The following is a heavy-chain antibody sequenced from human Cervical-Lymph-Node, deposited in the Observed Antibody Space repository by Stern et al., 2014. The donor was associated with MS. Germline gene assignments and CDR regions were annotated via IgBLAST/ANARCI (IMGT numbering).Heavy chain of an antibody. CDR2: FNPSGGKS. J-gene: IGHJ4*02. CDR1: GYTFTTSY. Sequence: VQLLQSGAEIRKPGASVKISCEASGYTFTTSYIHWVRQAPGQGLEWVALFNPSGGKSTYAQSFQVRVTVTVDTSTSTVSWELTGLTSEDTAVYYCARVLSLATSDSWGQGTLVIVSS. D-gene: IGHD1-1*01. V-gene: IGHV1-46*01. CDR3: ARVLSLATSDS.